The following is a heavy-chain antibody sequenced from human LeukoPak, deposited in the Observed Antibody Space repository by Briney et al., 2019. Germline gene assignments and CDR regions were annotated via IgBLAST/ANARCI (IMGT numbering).Heavy chain of an antibody. V-gene: IGHV3-74*01. J-gene: IGHJ4*02. CDR1: GFTFSSYG. CDR2: INSDGSST. CDR3: ARGKARTDSSGWYGIGDY. D-gene: IGHD6-19*01. Sequence: GGSLRLSCAASGFTFSSYGMHWVRRAAGKGLVWVSRINSDGSSTTYAHSVKGRFTISRDNAKNRLYLQMNSLRAEETAVYYCARGKARTDSSGWYGIGDYWGQGTLVTVSS.